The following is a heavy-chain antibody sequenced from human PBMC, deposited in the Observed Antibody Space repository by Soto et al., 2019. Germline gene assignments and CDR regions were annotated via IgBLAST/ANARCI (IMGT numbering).Heavy chain of an antibody. Sequence: PGGSLRLSCAASGFTFSDYYMSWIRQAPGKGLEWVSYISSSGSTIYYADSVKGRFTISRDNAKNSLYPQMNSLRAEDTAVYYCAHHIVDCSGGSCHDYWGQGTLVTVSS. CDR1: GFTFSDYY. CDR2: ISSSGSTI. V-gene: IGHV3-11*01. D-gene: IGHD2-15*01. CDR3: AHHIVDCSGGSCHDY. J-gene: IGHJ4*02.